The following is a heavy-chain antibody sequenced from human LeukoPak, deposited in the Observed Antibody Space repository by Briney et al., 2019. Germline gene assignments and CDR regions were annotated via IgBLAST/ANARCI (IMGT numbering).Heavy chain of an antibody. J-gene: IGHJ4*02. CDR2: VYYSGST. V-gene: IGHV4-59*08. D-gene: IGHD6-13*01. CDR3: ARHGSSYSFDC. CDR1: GGSISNYY. Sequence: PSETLSLTCTVSGGSISNYYWTWIRQPPGKGLEWIAYVYYSGSTNYNPSLKSRVSISVDTSKNQFSLKLSSVTAADTAVYYCARHGSSYSFDCWGQGTLVTASS.